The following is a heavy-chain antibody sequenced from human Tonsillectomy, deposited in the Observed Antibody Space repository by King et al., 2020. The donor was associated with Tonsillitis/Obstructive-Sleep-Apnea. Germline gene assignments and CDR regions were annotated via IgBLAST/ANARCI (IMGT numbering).Heavy chain of an antibody. CDR1: SGSFSGYY. D-gene: IGHD2-15*01. V-gene: IGHV4-34*01. J-gene: IGHJ4*02. CDR3: AREFDSLDF. Sequence: VQLQQWGAGLLKPSETLSLTCAVYSGSFSGYYWNWIRQPPGKGLEWIGEIDHSGSTNYNPSLKSRVTISVDTSKNQFSLKLSSVTAADTAVYYCAREFDSLDFWGQGTLVTVSS. CDR2: IDHSGST.